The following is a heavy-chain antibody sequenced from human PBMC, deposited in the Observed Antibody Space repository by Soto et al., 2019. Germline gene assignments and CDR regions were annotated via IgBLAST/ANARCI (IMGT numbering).Heavy chain of an antibody. CDR2: ISYDGSNK. V-gene: IGHV3-30-3*01. CDR3: ARDPGGTAAGTDY. CDR1: GFTFSSYA. D-gene: IGHD6-13*01. J-gene: IGHJ4*02. Sequence: GGSLRLSCAASGFTFSSYAMHWVRQAPGKGLEWVAVISYDGSNKYYADSVKGRFTISRDNSKNTLYLQMNSLRAEDTAVYYCARDPGGTAAGTDYWGQGTLVTVSS.